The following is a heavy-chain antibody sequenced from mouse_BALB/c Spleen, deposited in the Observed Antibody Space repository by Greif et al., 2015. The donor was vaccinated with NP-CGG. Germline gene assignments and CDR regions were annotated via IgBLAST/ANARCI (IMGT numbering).Heavy chain of an antibody. Sequence: EVKLMESGAELVKPGASVKLSCTASGFNIKDTYMHWVKQRPEQGLEWIGRIDPANGNTKYDPKFQGKATITADTSSNTAYLQLSSLTSEDTAVYYCASPYDGYYYAMDYWGQGTSVTVSS. J-gene: IGHJ4*01. CDR2: IDPANGNT. CDR3: ASPYDGYYYAMDY. D-gene: IGHD2-3*01. V-gene: IGHV14-3*02. CDR1: GFNIKDTY.